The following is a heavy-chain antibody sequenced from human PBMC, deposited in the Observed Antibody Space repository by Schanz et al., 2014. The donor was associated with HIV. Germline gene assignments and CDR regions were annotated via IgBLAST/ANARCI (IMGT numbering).Heavy chain of an antibody. J-gene: IGHJ6*02. V-gene: IGHV3-30*03. D-gene: IGHD3-22*01. CDR3: ARDVSHDSSGHYSDYYYGMDV. CDR1: GFIFSNYG. Sequence: VQLVESGGGVVQPGGSLRLSCAVSGFIFSNYGMHWVRQAPGKGLGWEAVISYDGNNKYYADSGKGRFTIARDNSKNTLYLQMNSLRAEDTAVYYCARDVSHDSSGHYSDYYYGMDVWGQGTTVTVSS. CDR2: ISYDGNNK.